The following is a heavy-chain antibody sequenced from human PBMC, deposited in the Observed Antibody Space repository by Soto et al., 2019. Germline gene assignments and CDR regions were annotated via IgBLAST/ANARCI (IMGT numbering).Heavy chain of an antibody. J-gene: IGHJ4*01. CDR1: GDSISSYD. V-gene: IGHV4-59*01. CDR3: ARGGGYSFGSLFDY. D-gene: IGHD5-18*01. Sequence: PSETLSLTCTVSGDSISSYDWSWIRQPPGKGLEWIGYIYHGGSAMYNPSLKSRVSMSIDTSNSQFSLKLSSVTAADTAIYFCARGGGYSFGSLFDYWDLGTLVTCSS. CDR2: IYHGGSA.